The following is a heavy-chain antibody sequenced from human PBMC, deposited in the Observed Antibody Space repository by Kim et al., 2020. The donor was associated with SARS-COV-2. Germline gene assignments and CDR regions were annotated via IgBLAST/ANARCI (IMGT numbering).Heavy chain of an antibody. V-gene: IGHV4-31*03. CDR3: ARSPQSWVVVTHFGY. Sequence: SETLSLTCTVSGGSISSGGYYWSWIRQHPGKGLEWIGYIYYSGSTYYNPSLKSRVTISVDTSKNQFSLKLSPVTAAVTAVYYCARSPQSWVVVTHFGYWGQGTLVTVSS. CDR1: GGSISSGGYY. J-gene: IGHJ4*02. CDR2: IYYSGST. D-gene: IGHD3-22*01.